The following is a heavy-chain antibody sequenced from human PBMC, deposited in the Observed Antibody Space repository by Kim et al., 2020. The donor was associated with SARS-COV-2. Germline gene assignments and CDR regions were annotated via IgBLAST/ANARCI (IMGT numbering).Heavy chain of an antibody. Sequence: SETLSLTCSVSGGSISSNNYYWSWIRQHPGKGLEWIGYIYYSGSTYYNPSLKSRVTISIDTSKNQFSLHLSSVTAADTAVYYCARVYGSFSGQFYFDYWGQGTLVTVSS. CDR3: ARVYGSFSGQFYFDY. J-gene: IGHJ4*02. CDR2: IYYSGST. D-gene: IGHD3-10*01. CDR1: GGSISSNNYY. V-gene: IGHV4-31*03.